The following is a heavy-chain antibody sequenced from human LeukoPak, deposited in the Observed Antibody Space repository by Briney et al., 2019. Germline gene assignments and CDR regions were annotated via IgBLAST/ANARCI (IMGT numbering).Heavy chain of an antibody. Sequence: GASVKVSCKASGYTFTSYGISWVRQAPGQRLEWMGWINTDNGDTKYSQKFQGRVTITRDTSASTAYMDLSSLTSEDTAVYYCASRPGIAVAGLDFWGQGTLVTVSS. V-gene: IGHV1-3*04. D-gene: IGHD6-19*01. CDR3: ASRPGIAVAGLDF. J-gene: IGHJ4*02. CDR2: INTDNGDT. CDR1: GYTFTSYG.